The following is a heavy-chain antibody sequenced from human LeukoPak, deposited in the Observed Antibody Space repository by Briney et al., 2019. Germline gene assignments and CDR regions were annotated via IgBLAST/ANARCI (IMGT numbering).Heavy chain of an antibody. CDR1: GYTFTSYY. CDR2: INPSGGST. Sequence: ASVKVSCKASGYTFTSYYMHWVRQAPGQGLEWMGIINPSGGSTSYAQKFQGRVTMTRDTSTSTVYMELSSLRCEDTAVYYCARDNAPADSSTSSLHFDYWGQGTLVTVSS. CDR3: ARDNAPADSSTSSLHFDY. V-gene: IGHV1-46*01. D-gene: IGHD3-22*01. J-gene: IGHJ4*02.